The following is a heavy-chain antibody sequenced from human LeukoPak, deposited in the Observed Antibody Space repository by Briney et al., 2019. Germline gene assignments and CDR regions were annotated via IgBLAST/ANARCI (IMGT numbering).Heavy chain of an antibody. Sequence: GGSLRLSCAASGFTFSSYSMNWVRQAPGKGLEWVSVIYSGGSTYYADSVKGRFTISRDNSKNTLYLQMNSLRAEDTAVYYCARGGPAAGRFDYWGQGTLVTVSS. J-gene: IGHJ4*02. CDR2: IYSGGST. CDR3: ARGGPAAGRFDY. CDR1: GFTFSSYS. D-gene: IGHD6-13*01. V-gene: IGHV3-66*01.